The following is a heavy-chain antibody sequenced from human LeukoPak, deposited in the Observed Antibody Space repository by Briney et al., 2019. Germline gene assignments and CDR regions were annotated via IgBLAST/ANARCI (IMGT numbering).Heavy chain of an antibody. V-gene: IGHV1-2*02. CDR1: GYTFTGYY. CDR2: INPNSGGT. CDR3: ARGRITVAGTGDDY. J-gene: IGHJ4*02. D-gene: IGHD6-19*01. Sequence: ASVKVSCKASGYTFTGYYMHWVRQAPGQGLEWMGWINPNSGGTNYAQKFQGRVTMARDTSISTAYMELSRLRSDDTAVCYCARGRITVAGTGDDYWGQETLVTVSS.